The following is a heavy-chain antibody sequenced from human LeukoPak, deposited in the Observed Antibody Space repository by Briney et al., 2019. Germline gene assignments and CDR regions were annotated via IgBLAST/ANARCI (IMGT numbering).Heavy chain of an antibody. CDR2: INHSGSA. V-gene: IGHV4-34*01. Sequence: SETLSLTCAVSGGSFSGYYWTWIRQPPGKGLEWIGEINHSGSASYNPSLMSRVTISLDTSKNHFSLNLSSVTAADTAVYYCARGQGTVTTHWGQGTLVTASS. J-gene: IGHJ4*02. CDR1: GGSFSGYY. CDR3: ARGQGTVTTH. D-gene: IGHD4-11*01.